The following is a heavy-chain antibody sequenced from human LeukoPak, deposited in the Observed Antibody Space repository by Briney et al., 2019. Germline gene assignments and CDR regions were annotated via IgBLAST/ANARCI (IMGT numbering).Heavy chain of an antibody. CDR1: GGSFSGYY. Sequence: SEALSLTCAVYGGSFSGYYWSWLRQPPGKGLEWIGEINHSGSTNYNPSLKSRVTISVDTSKNQFSLKLSSVTAADTAVYYCARSPRGGSGSYDYGGQGTLVTVPS. CDR3: ARSPRGGSGSYDY. D-gene: IGHD3-10*01. J-gene: IGHJ4*02. CDR2: INHSGST. V-gene: IGHV4-34*01.